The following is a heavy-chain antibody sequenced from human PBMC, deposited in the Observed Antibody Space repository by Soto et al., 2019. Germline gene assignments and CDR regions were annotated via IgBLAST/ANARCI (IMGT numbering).Heavy chain of an antibody. CDR1: GFTFRDYG. V-gene: IGHV3-48*02. J-gene: IGHJ4*02. Sequence: PGGSLRLSCAASGFTFRDYGMNWVRQAPGRGLEWVAYISSTSRNTYNADSVKGRFTTSRDNARNSLYLQMNSLRDEDTAVYYCARAALYGYDYWGQGTPVTVSS. CDR2: ISSTSRNT. CDR3: ARAALYGYDY. D-gene: IGHD6-25*01.